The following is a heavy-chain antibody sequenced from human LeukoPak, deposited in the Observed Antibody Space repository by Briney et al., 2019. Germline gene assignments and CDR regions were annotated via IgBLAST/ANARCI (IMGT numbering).Heavy chain of an antibody. CDR2: INHSGST. Sequence: SSETLSLTCAVYGGSFSGYYWSWIRQPPGKGLEWIGEINHSGSTNYNPSLKSRVTISVDTSKNQFSLKLSSVTAADTAVYYCARIVVVPAATPSFKGRKHNFDYWGQGTLVTVSS. J-gene: IGHJ4*02. V-gene: IGHV4-34*01. CDR3: ARIVVVPAATPSFKGRKHNFDY. D-gene: IGHD2-2*01. CDR1: GGSFSGYY.